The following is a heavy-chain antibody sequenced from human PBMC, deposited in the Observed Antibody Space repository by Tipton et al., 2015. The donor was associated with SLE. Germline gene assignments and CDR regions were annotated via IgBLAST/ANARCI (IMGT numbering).Heavy chain of an antibody. CDR1: GGSISDSEFY. CDR3: ARLREGYNYYYGMDV. CDR2: IYYSGST. Sequence: TLSLTCNVSGGSISDSEFYWGWIRQPPGKGLEWIGSIYYSGSTYYNPSLKSRVSISVDTSKNHFSLKLFSVTAADTAVFYCARLREGYNYYYGMDVWGQGTTVTVSS. J-gene: IGHJ6*02. V-gene: IGHV4-39*07. D-gene: IGHD1-26*01.